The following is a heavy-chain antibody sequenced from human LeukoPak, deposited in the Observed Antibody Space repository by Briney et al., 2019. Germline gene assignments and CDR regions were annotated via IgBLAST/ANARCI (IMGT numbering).Heavy chain of an antibody. CDR1: GFTFSSYA. CDR2: IGSNGGST. Sequence: PGGSLRLSCAASGFTFSSYAMHWVRQAPGKGLEYVSAIGSNGGSTYYANSVKGRFTISRDNSKNTLYLQMGSLRAEDMAVYYCARERRSDAFDIWGQGTMVTVSS. CDR3: ARERRSDAFDI. V-gene: IGHV3-64*01. J-gene: IGHJ3*02.